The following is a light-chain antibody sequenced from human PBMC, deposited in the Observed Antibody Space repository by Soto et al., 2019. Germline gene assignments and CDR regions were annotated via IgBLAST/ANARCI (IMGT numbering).Light chain of an antibody. V-gene: IGLV1-40*01. CDR3: QSYDSSLSGFV. J-gene: IGLJ1*01. CDR1: SSNIGAGYD. Sequence: QSVLTQPPSVSGAPGQRVTISCTGSSSNIGAGYDVHWYQQLPGTAPKLLVYTNSNRPSGVPDRFSGSKSGTSASLAITGFQAEDEADYYCQSYDSSLSGFVFGTGTKVTVL. CDR2: TNS.